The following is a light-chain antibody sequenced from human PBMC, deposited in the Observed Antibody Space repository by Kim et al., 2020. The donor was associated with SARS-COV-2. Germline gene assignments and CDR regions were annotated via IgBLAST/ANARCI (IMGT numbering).Light chain of an antibody. CDR1: ELCDTD. J-gene: IGLJ2*01. CDR2: KDS. CDR3: QAWDSSTVV. V-gene: IGLV3-1*01. Sequence: SVSPGQTASSTRSRDELCDTDASRYQQKPAPSPVLVIYKDSKRPSAIPERFAVSNSGNTATLSISGTQAMDEADYYCQAWDSSTVVFGGGTQLTVL.